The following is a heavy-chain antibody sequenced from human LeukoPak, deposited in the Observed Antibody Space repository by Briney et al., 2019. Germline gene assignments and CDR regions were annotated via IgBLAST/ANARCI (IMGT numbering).Heavy chain of an antibody. V-gene: IGHV1-18*01. D-gene: IGHD3-22*01. CDR2: ISAYNGYA. CDR1: GYTFTSYG. Sequence: SVKVSCKASGYTFTSYGISWVRQAPGQGLEWMGWISAYNGYAMYAQNVQGRVTMTTDTSTSTAYMELRSLRSDDTAVYYCARNDSSGYDYWGQGTLVTVSS. J-gene: IGHJ4*02. CDR3: ARNDSSGYDY.